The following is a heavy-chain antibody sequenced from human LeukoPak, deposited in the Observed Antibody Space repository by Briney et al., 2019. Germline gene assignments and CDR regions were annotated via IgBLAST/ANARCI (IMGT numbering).Heavy chain of an antibody. Sequence: SETLSLTCTVSGGSISSYFWSWIRQPPGKGLEWIGYIYYSGSTYYNPSLKSRVTISIDTSKSQFSLKLSSVTAADTAVCYCAREGSSGYYSDYWGQGTLVTVSS. CDR3: AREGSSGYYSDY. J-gene: IGHJ4*02. CDR2: IYYSGST. CDR1: GGSISSYF. V-gene: IGHV4-59*01. D-gene: IGHD3-22*01.